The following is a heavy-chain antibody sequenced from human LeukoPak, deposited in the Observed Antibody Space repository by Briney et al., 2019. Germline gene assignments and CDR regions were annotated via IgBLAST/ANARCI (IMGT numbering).Heavy chain of an antibody. V-gene: IGHV3-21*01. J-gene: IGHJ4*02. CDR1: GFTFSSYS. CDR2: ISSSSSYI. Sequence: GGSLRLSCAASGFTFSSYSMNWVRQAPGKGLEWVSSISSSSSYIYYADSVKGRFTISRDNAKNSLYLQMNSLRAEDTAVYYCARDTSPLRFLEWLLALDYWGQGTPVTVSS. D-gene: IGHD3-3*01. CDR3: ARDTSPLRFLEWLLALDY.